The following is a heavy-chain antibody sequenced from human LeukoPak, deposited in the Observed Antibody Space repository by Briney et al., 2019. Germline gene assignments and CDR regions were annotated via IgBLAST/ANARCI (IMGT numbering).Heavy chain of an antibody. D-gene: IGHD1-26*01. CDR1: GYSFTSYS. CDR2: INVANGNT. V-gene: IGHV1-3*01. J-gene: IGHJ4*02. CDR3: ARGSGSNLLY. Sequence: ASVKVSCKASGYSFTSYSLHWVRQASGQRLEWMGWINVANGNTKYSQKLQDRVTFTRDTSANTAYMELSGLTSEDTAQYFCARGSGSNLLYWSQGTLVTVSS.